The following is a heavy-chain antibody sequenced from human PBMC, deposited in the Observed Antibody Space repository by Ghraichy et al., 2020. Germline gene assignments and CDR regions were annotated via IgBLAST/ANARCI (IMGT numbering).Heavy chain of an antibody. D-gene: IGHD1-7*01. Sequence: QTLSLTCAISGDSVSTNSATWNWVRQSPSRGLEWLGRTYYRSKWYNDYAVSVKSRISFNPDTSKNQVSLQLNSVTPEDTAVYYCARGHTNLGAFDIWGQGTMVTVSS. J-gene: IGHJ3*02. CDR2: TYYRSKWYN. V-gene: IGHV6-1*01. CDR3: ARGHTNLGAFDI. CDR1: GDSVSTNSAT.